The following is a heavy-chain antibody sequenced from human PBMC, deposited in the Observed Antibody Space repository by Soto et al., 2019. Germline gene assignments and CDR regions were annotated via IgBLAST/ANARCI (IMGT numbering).Heavy chain of an antibody. CDR2: IYYSGST. J-gene: IGHJ4*02. Sequence: PSETLSLTCTVSGGSISSGDYYWSWIRQPPGKGLEWIGYIYYSGSTYYNPSLKSRVTISVDTSKNQFSLKLTSVTAADTAVYYCARDKITGLCDYWGQGTLVTVSS. CDR1: GGSISSGDYY. V-gene: IGHV4-30-4*01. CDR3: ARDKITGLCDY. D-gene: IGHD2-8*02.